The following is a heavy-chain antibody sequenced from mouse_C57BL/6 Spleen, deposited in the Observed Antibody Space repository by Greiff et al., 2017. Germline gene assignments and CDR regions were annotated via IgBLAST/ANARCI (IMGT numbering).Heavy chain of an antibody. D-gene: IGHD2-1*01. J-gene: IGHJ2*01. CDR3: ASNYLYYFDY. Sequence: QVQLKQPGAELVKPGASVKLSCKASGYTFTSYWMHWVKQRPGQGLEWIGMIHPNSGSTNYNEKFKSKATLTVDKSSSTAYMQLSSLTSEDSAVYYCASNYLYYFDYWGQGTTLTVSS. CDR1: GYTFTSYW. CDR2: IHPNSGST. V-gene: IGHV1-64*01.